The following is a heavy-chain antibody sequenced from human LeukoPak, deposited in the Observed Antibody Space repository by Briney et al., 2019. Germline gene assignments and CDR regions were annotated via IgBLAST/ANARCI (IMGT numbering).Heavy chain of an antibody. CDR3: ARGQLRYSSDF. V-gene: IGHV4-39*07. CDR1: GGSITNSGYS. Sequence: SETLSLTCTVSGGSITNSGYSWGWFRQPPGKGLEWIGNIYSSGSTYYNPSLKSQVTFSVDTSKNQFSLKLSSVTTADTAVYYCARGQLRYSSDFWGQGTLVTVSS. J-gene: IGHJ4*02. CDR2: IYSSGST. D-gene: IGHD6-13*01.